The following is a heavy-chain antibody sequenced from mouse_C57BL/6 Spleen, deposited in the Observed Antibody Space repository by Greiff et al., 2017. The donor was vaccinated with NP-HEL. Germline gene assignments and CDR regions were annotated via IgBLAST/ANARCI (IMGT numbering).Heavy chain of an antibody. CDR2: IYPRDGST. Sequence: VQVVESDAELVKPGASVKISCKVSGYTFTDHTIHWMKQRPEQGLEWIGYIYPRDGSTKYNEKFKGKATLTADKSSSTAYMQLNSLTSEDSAVYFCARAALTGTPWFAYWGQGTLVTVSA. D-gene: IGHD4-1*01. CDR1: GYTFTDHT. CDR3: ARAALTGTPWFAY. V-gene: IGHV1-78*01. J-gene: IGHJ3*01.